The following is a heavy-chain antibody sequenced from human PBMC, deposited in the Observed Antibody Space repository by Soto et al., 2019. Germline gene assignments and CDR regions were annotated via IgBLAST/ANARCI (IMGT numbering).Heavy chain of an antibody. CDR1: GFTLSTYT. V-gene: IGHV3-30*07. CDR3: ARGRGAAGTDSVQYYGMDV. CDR2: VSGDGRTK. D-gene: IGHD6-13*01. Sequence: QVDLVESGGGVVQPGRSLRLSCAASGFTLSTYTIHWVRQAPGKGLQWVALVSGDGRTKRYADSVKGRFTISRDNAKNSLYLQMNSLRAEDTAVYYCARGRGAAGTDSVQYYGMDVWGQGTTVTVSS. J-gene: IGHJ6*02.